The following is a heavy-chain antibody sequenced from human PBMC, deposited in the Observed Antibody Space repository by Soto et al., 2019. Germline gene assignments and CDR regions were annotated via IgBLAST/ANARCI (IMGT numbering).Heavy chain of an antibody. V-gene: IGHV4-31*03. CDR1: GGSISSGGYY. Sequence: LSLTCTVSGGSISSGGYYWSWIRQHPGKGLEWIGYIYYSGSTYYNPSLKSRVTISVDTSKNQFSLKLSSVTAADTAVYYCARAFETRYSSSRGFDPWGQGTLVTVSS. J-gene: IGHJ5*02. D-gene: IGHD6-13*01. CDR3: ARAFETRYSSSRGFDP. CDR2: IYYSGST.